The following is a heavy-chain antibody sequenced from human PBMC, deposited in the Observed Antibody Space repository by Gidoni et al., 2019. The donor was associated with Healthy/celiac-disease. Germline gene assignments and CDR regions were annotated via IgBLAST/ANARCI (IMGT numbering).Heavy chain of an antibody. CDR1: GDTFTSYG. D-gene: IGHD1-26*01. CDR3: ARVGAILGPYYLDY. V-gene: IGHV1-18*04. CDR2: ISAYNGNT. Sequence: QVQLVQSRTEGKKPGASVKVSCKASGDTFTSYGLSVGRQATGQGLEWMGWISAYNGNTNYAQKLQGRVTMTTDTSTSTAYMELRSMRSDDTAVYSCARVGAILGPYYLDYWGQGTLVTVSS. J-gene: IGHJ4*02.